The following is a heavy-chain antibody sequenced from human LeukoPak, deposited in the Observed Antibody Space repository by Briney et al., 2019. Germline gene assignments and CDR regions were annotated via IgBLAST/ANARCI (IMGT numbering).Heavy chain of an antibody. V-gene: IGHV3-23*01. CDR2: ISGSGGST. D-gene: IGHD5-18*01. CDR1: GFTFSSYG. J-gene: IGHJ4*02. Sequence: GGSLRLSCAASGFTFSSYGMSWVRQAPGKGLEWVSAISGSGGSTYYADSVKGRFTISRDNSKNTLYLQMNSLRAEDTAVYYCAKGIQVWPRGIDYWGQGPLVTVSS. CDR3: AKGIQVWPRGIDY.